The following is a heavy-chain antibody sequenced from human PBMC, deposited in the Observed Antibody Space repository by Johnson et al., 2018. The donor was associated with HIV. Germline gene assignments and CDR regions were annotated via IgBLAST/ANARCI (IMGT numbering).Heavy chain of an antibody. CDR3: ARGQGGAIPHDAFDI. Sequence: VQLVESGGGVVQPGRSLRLSCAVSGFTFSDYGMHWVRQAPGKGLAWVAVTSYDGSNKYYADSVKGRFTISRDNSKNTLYLQMGSLRAEDMAVYYCARGQGGAIPHDAFDIWGQGTMVTVSS. CDR2: TSYDGSNK. V-gene: IGHV3-30*03. J-gene: IGHJ3*02. CDR1: GFTFSDYG. D-gene: IGHD3-16*01.